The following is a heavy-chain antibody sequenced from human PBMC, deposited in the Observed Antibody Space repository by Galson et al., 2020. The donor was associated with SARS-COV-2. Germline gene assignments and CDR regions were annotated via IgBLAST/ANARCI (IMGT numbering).Heavy chain of an antibody. D-gene: IGHD6-19*01. CDR2: IDWDDDE. Sequence: ESGPTLVKPTQTLTLTCTFSGFSLTTSGMRVGWIRQPPEKPLEWLARIDWDDDEYYSASLKTRLTISKDTSKNQVVLTMTNMDPVDTATYYCARIDSSGCRGNYWGQGTLVTVSS. CDR3: ARIDSSGCRGNY. CDR1: GFSLTTSGMR. J-gene: IGHJ4*02. V-gene: IGHV2-70*04.